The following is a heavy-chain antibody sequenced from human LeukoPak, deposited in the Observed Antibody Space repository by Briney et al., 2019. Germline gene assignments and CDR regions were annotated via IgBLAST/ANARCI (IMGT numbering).Heavy chain of an antibody. J-gene: IGHJ3*02. Sequence: GGSLRLSCSASGFTFSSSWMHWVRQAPGKGLVWVSRIYSDGRTTDYADSVRGRFTISRDNAKNMLYLQMSGLNAEDTAVYYCVRETFIAMVGSHALDIWGQGTMVTVSS. V-gene: IGHV3-74*01. CDR2: IYSDGRTT. CDR1: GFTFSSSW. CDR3: VRETFIAMVGSHALDI. D-gene: IGHD6-19*01.